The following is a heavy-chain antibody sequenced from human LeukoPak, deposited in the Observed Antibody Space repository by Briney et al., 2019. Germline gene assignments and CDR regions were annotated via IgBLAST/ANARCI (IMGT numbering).Heavy chain of an antibody. CDR2: INPKNGDT. D-gene: IGHD2-2*01. V-gene: IGHV1-2*02. J-gene: IGHJ4*02. Sequence: VASVKVSCKASGYILTAYYMDWVRQVPGQGLEWMGWINPKNGDTNYAAKFQSRVTMTRDTSISTVYMELSRLTSDDTAVYYCARMPTEPLWGQGALVTVSS. CDR1: GYILTAYY. CDR3: ARMPTEPL.